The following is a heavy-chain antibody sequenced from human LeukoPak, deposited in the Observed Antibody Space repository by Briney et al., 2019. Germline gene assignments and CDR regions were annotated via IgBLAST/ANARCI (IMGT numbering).Heavy chain of an antibody. CDR1: GGSFSGYY. Sequence: SEALSLTCAVYGGSFSGYYWSWIRQPPGKGLEWIGEINHSGSTNYNPSLKSRVTILVDTSKNQFSLKLSSVTAADTAVYYCARGRGIDYWGQGTLVTVSS. CDR2: INHSGST. V-gene: IGHV4-34*01. CDR3: ARGRGIDY. D-gene: IGHD3-16*01. J-gene: IGHJ4*02.